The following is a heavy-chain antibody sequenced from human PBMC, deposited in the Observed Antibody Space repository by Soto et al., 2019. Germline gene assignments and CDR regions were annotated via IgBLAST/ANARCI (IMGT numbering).Heavy chain of an antibody. V-gene: IGHV1-58*01. CDR2: VVVGGGNT. CDR1: GLNLLIFA. Sequence: GASVKVSCTASGLNLLIFAVQWVRQTRGQRLEWRGSVVVGGGNTHYAPRFQDEVPITADMSTPVAYMYLGSVTSEETALYYCVETDCPSPGGGPWGQGTLVTVSS. J-gene: IGHJ5*02. D-gene: IGHD3-16*01. CDR3: VETDCPSPGGGP.